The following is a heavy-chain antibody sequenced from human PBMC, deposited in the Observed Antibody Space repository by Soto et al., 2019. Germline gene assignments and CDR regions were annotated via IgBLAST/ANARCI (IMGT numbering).Heavy chain of an antibody. CDR3: ARGDYDEIDY. CDR2: ISAYNGNT. D-gene: IGHD4-17*01. V-gene: IGHV1-18*01. J-gene: IGHJ4*02. Sequence: QVQLVQSGAEVKKPGASVKGSCKASGYTFTRYGISWVRQAPGQGLEWMGWISAYNGNTNHAQKLQGRVTKTTDTSTITAYMELRGLRSDDTGVYYCARGDYDEIDYWGQGTLVTVSS. CDR1: GYTFTRYG.